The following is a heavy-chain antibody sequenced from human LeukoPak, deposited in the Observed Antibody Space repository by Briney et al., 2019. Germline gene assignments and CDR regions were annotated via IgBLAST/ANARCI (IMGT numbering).Heavy chain of an antibody. Sequence: SETLSLTCTVSGYSISSGYYWGWIRQPPGKGLEWIGSIYHSGSTYYNPSLKSRVTISVDASKNQFSLKLSSVTAADTAVYYCARGMDGFRFDYWGQGTLVTVSS. CDR1: GYSISSGYY. D-gene: IGHD6-13*01. V-gene: IGHV4-38-2*02. CDR2: IYHSGST. J-gene: IGHJ4*02. CDR3: ARGMDGFRFDY.